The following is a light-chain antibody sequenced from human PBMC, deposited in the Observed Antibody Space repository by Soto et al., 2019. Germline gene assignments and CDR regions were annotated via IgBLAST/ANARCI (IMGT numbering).Light chain of an antibody. CDR2: DVD. CDR1: SSDIGAYKY. J-gene: IGLJ1*01. V-gene: IGLV2-14*01. Sequence: QSVLTQPASVSGSPGQSITISCTGTSSDIGAYKYVSWYQQHPGKAPKVMIYDVDNRPSGVSNRFSGSKSGNTASLTISGLQAEDEADYYCSLYTSSSTPYVFGTGTKLTVL. CDR3: SLYTSSSTPYV.